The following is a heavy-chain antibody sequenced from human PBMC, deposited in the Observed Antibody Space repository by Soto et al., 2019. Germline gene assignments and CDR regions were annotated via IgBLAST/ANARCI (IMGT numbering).Heavy chain of an antibody. CDR3: ARTVALAGFPNAFDL. CDR1: CDSINSGGHY. V-gene: IGHV4-31*03. D-gene: IGHD6-19*01. CDR2: ISYMGST. J-gene: IGHJ3*01. Sequence: QVQLQESGPGLVKPSLTLSLTCTVSCDSINSGGHYWNWIRQHPGKVLEWIGYISYMGSTYYNAPLTSRVSISEDTSKNQFSLKLTSVTAADTAVYYCARTVALAGFPNAFDLWGPGTRVTVSS.